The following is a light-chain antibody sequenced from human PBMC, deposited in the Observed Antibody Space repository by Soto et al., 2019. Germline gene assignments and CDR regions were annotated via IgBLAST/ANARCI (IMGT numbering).Light chain of an antibody. Sequence: QSALTQPPSASGSPGQSVTISCTGTSSDVGAYNYVSWYQQYPGKAPKLMIYEVNKRPSGVPDRFSGSKSGKTASLTVSGLQHEDEADYHCTLYAGSNIWVFGGGTKLTVL. V-gene: IGLV2-8*01. CDR2: EVN. CDR3: TLYAGSNIWV. CDR1: SSDVGAYNY. J-gene: IGLJ3*02.